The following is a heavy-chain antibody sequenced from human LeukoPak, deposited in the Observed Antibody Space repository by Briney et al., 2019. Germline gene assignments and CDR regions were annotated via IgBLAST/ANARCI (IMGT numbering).Heavy chain of an antibody. CDR2: IYYSEST. CDR3: AGVNATVWYFYDFWSGYPDAFDI. Sequence: SETLSLTCTVSGGSVSSGSYYWSWIRQPPGKGLEWIGYIYYSESTNYNPSLKSRVTISVDTSKNQFSLKLSSVTAADTAVYYCAGVNATVWYFYDFWSGYPDAFDIWGQGTMVTVSS. J-gene: IGHJ3*02. V-gene: IGHV4-61*01. D-gene: IGHD3-3*01. CDR1: GGSVSSGSYY.